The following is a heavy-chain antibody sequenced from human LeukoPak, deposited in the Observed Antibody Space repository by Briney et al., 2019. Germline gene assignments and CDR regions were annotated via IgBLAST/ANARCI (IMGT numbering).Heavy chain of an antibody. D-gene: IGHD1-14*01. Sequence: GESLRLSCAASGFTLSNAWMSWVRQAPGKGLEWVGRIKSKTAGGSADYAAPVKGRFTISRDDSKNTLYLQMNNLKTEDTAVYYCTTPPEWGQETLVTVSS. V-gene: IGHV3-15*01. J-gene: IGHJ4*02. CDR1: GFTLSNAW. CDR2: IKSKTAGGSA. CDR3: TTPPE.